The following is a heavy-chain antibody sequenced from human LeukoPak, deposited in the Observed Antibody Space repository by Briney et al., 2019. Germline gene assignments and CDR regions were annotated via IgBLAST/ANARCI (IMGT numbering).Heavy chain of an antibody. Sequence: GRSLRLSCAASGFTFSSYGIHWVRQAPGKGLEWVAIVWNDGNKKQYAESVKGRFTISKDNSKNMVYLQMTSLRAEDTAVYYCVRVGSGTYNNWALDYWGQGTLVTVSS. CDR2: VWNDGNKK. CDR3: VRVGSGTYNNWALDY. V-gene: IGHV3-33*08. J-gene: IGHJ4*02. CDR1: GFTFSSYG. D-gene: IGHD3-10*01.